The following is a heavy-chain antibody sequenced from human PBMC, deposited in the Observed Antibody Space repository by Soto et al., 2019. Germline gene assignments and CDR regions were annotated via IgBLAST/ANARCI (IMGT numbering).Heavy chain of an antibody. V-gene: IGHV4-59*01. D-gene: IGHD2-21*01. CDR3: ARDLFVGWPTSYYYYMDV. CDR2: IYYSGST. CDR1: GGSISSYY. J-gene: IGHJ6*03. Sequence: QVQLQESGPGLVKPSETLSLTCTVSGGSISSYYWSWIRQPPGKGLEWIGYIYYSGSTNYNPSLKSRVTISVDTSKNQFALKLSSVTAADTAVYYCARDLFVGWPTSYYYYMDVWGKGTTVTVSS.